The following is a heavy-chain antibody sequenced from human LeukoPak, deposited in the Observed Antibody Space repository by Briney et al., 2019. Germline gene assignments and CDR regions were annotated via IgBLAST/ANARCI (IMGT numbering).Heavy chain of an antibody. V-gene: IGHV4-59*01. CDR2: IHYSGTT. Sequence: CWXXXXQPPXKGLEWIGYIHYSGTTSYNPSLKRRVTISVDTSKNQFSLKLSSVTAADTALYFCTRGTGWYLYWGQGTLVTVSS. CDR3: TRGTGWYLY. CDR1: C. J-gene: IGHJ4*02. D-gene: IGHD6-19*01.